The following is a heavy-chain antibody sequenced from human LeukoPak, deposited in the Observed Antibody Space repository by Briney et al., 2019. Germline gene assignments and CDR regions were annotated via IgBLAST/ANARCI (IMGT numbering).Heavy chain of an antibody. D-gene: IGHD4-11*01. CDR3: ARGPPEKTYSDY. CDR1: GYTFTSYD. J-gene: IGHJ4*02. V-gene: IGHV1-8*01. CDR2: MKPNNGDT. Sequence: GASVRVSCKASGYTFTSYDINWVRQATGQGLEWMGWMKPNNGDTGYAQKFQGRVTMTRNTAINTAYLELNSLTSEDTAVCFCARGPPEKTYSDYWGQGTLVTVSS.